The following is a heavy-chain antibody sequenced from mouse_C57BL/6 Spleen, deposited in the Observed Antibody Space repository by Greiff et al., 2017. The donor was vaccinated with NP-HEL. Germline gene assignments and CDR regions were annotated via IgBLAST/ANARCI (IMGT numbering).Heavy chain of an antibody. Sequence: QVQLQQPGAELVKPGASVKMSCKASGYTFTSYWITWVKQRPGQGLEWIGDIYPGSGSTNYNEKFKSKVILSVDTPSSTAYMQLSSLTSEDSAISCCDSRGSGYWGQGTTLTVSS. V-gene: IGHV1-55*01. D-gene: IGHD1-1*01. CDR3: DSRGSGY. CDR1: GYTFTSYW. J-gene: IGHJ2*01. CDR2: IYPGSGST.